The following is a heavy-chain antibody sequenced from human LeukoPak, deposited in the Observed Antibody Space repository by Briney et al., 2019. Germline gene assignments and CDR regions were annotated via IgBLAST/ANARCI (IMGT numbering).Heavy chain of an antibody. CDR1: GFAFSAYG. D-gene: IGHD2-2*01. J-gene: IGHJ4*02. CDR3: AAPGVPAATYYFDY. V-gene: IGHV3-30*02. CDR2: IRYDGSNK. Sequence: GGSLRLSCAASGFAFSAYGMHWVRQAPGKGLEWVAFIRYDGSNKYYADSVKGRFTISRDNSKNTVYLQMNSLRAEDTAVYYCAAPGVPAATYYFDYWGQGTLVTVSS.